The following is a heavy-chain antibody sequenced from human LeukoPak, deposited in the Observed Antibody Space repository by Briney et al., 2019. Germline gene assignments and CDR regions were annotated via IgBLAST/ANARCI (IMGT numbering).Heavy chain of an antibody. CDR3: ASYGSGSYHFDY. CDR2: IYYSGTT. J-gene: IGHJ4*02. CDR1: GGSIRSYY. D-gene: IGHD3-10*01. Sequence: PSETLSLTCTVSGGSIRSYYWSWIRQSPGKGLEWMGYIYYSGTTNYNPSLKSRVTILVDTSKNQFSLKLSSVTAADTAVYYCASYGSGSYHFDYWGQGTLVTVSS. V-gene: IGHV4-59*12.